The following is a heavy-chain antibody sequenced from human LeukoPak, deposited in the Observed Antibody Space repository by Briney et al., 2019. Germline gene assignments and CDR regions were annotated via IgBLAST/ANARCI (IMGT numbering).Heavy chain of an antibody. CDR1: SGSISTHY. V-gene: IGHV4-4*07. CDR3: AREVEMARQFDS. CDR2: ISTTGST. Sequence: SETLSLTCSVSSGSISTHYWSWIRQPAGKGLEWIGRISTTGSTNYNPSLNSRVTMSLDTSKDQLSLKLGSVTAADTAVYYCAREVEMARQFDSWGQGTLVTVSS. J-gene: IGHJ4*02. D-gene: IGHD5-24*01.